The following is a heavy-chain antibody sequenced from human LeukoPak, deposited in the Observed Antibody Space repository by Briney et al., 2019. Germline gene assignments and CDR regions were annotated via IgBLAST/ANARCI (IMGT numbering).Heavy chain of an antibody. J-gene: IGHJ4*02. CDR2: IYTSGST. CDR1: GGSFSGYY. D-gene: IGHD6-19*01. V-gene: IGHV4-4*07. CDR3: AIVSSAGIWDY. Sequence: SETLSLTCTASGGSFSGYYWSWIRQPAGKGLEWIGRIYTSGSTNYNPSLKSRVTMSVDTSKNQFSLKLSSVTAADTAVYYCAIVSSAGIWDYWGQGTLVTVSS.